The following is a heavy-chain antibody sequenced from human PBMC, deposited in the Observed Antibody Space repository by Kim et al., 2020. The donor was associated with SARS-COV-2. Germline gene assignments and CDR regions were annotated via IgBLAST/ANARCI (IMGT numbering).Heavy chain of an antibody. Sequence: TYYNPSLKSRVTISVDTSKNQCSLKLSSVTAADTAVYYCARDKTDYGIDYWGQGTLVTVSS. J-gene: IGHJ4*02. V-gene: IGHV4-31*02. D-gene: IGHD4-17*01. CDR2: T. CDR3: ARDKTDYGIDY.